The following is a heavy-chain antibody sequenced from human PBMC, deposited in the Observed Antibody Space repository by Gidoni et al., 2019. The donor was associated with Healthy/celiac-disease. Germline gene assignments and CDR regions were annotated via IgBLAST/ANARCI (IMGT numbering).Heavy chain of an antibody. V-gene: IGHV3-48*03. CDR3: ASAVLYCSGGSCYPYYYYGMDV. CDR2: ISSSGSTR. CDR1: GFTSSSYE. D-gene: IGHD2-15*01. Sequence: EVQLVESGGGWLQPGGSLRLSCAASGFTSSSYEMNCVRQAPGKGLEWVAYISSSGSTRYYADTVKGRINNSRDNAKNSLYLQMNSLRAEDTAVYYCASAVLYCSGGSCYPYYYYGMDVWGQGTTVTVSS. J-gene: IGHJ6*02.